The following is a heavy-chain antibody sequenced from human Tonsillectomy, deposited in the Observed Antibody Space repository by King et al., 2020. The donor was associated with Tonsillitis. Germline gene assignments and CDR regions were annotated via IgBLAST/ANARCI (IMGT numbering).Heavy chain of an antibody. CDR1: GGSITTSSNY. CDR3: ARRVRYNRSPAVSFDV. J-gene: IGHJ3*01. D-gene: IGHD1-14*01. CDR2: IYYTGKI. V-gene: IGHV4-39*01. Sequence: LQLQESGPGLVQPSETLSLTCTVSGGSITTSSNYWAWIRQPPGKGLEWIGNIYYTGKIFYNPSLKSRVTMDVDTSNNQFSLKLTSVTAADTAVYYCARRVRYNRSPAVSFDVWGQGTLVTVSS.